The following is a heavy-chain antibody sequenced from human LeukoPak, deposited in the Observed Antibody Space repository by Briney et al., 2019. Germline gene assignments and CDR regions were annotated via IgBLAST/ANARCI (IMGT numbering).Heavy chain of an antibody. CDR2: IYTSGST. Sequence: SETLSLTCTVSGGSISSGSYYWSWIRQPAGKGLEWIGRIYTSGSTNYNPSLKSRVTISVDTSKNQFSLKLSSVTAADTAVYYCARDDQLYDSSGYYSNPFDYWGQGTLVTVSS. D-gene: IGHD3-22*01. CDR3: ARDDQLYDSSGYYSNPFDY. CDR1: GGSISSGSYY. J-gene: IGHJ4*02. V-gene: IGHV4-61*02.